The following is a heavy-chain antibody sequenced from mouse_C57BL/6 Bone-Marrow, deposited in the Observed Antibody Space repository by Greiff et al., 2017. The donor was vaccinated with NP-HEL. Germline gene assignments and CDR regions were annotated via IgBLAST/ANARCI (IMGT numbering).Heavy chain of an antibody. D-gene: IGHD2-5*01. CDR2: IDPANGNT. CDR1: GFNIKNTY. V-gene: IGHV14-3*01. J-gene: IGHJ1*03. Sequence: VQLKQSVAELVRPGASVKLSCTASGFNIKNTYLHWVKQRPEQGLEWIGRIDPANGNTKYAPKFQGKATITADTSSNTAYLQLSSLTSEDTAIDYCARGFGFSNYEYFDVWGTGTTVTVSS. CDR3: ARGFGFSNYEYFDV.